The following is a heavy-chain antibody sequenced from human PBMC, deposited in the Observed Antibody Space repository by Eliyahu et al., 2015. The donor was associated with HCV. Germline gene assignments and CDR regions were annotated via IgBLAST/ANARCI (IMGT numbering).Heavy chain of an antibody. J-gene: IGHJ2*01. CDR1: GXTFSSYG. V-gene: IGHV3-33*01. CDR2: IWYDGSNK. D-gene: IGHD1-26*01. Sequence: QVQLVESGGGVVQPGRSRXLSCAAXGXTFSSYGMHWVRQAPGNGLEWVAVIWYDGSNKYYADSVKGRFTISRDNSKNTLYLQMNSLRAEDTAVYYCARDAGGSYGYFDLWGRGTLVTVSS. CDR3: ARDAGGSYGYFDL.